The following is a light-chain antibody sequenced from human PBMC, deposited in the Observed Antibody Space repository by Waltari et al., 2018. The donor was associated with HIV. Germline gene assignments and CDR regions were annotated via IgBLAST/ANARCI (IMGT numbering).Light chain of an antibody. Sequence: DIQMTQSPSSLSASVGDRVTITCQASQDISSYLNWYQQKPGKAPKLLIYDASDLETGVPSRFSGSGSGTDFTFIISSLQPADIATYYCQQYDNVPVTFGPGTKVEIK. V-gene: IGKV1-33*01. CDR3: QQYDNVPVT. CDR2: DAS. J-gene: IGKJ3*01. CDR1: QDISSY.